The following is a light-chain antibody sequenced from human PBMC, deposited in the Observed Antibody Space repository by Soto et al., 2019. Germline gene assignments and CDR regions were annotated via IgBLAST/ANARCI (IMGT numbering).Light chain of an antibody. CDR3: QQRSNSWT. Sequence: EIVLTQSPATLSLSPGARAPLSCRASQSVSSYLAWYQQKPGQAPRLLIYDASNRATGIPARFSGSGSGTDFTLTISSLEPEDFAVYYCQQRSNSWTFGQGTKVDIK. J-gene: IGKJ1*01. V-gene: IGKV3-11*01. CDR1: QSVSSY. CDR2: DAS.